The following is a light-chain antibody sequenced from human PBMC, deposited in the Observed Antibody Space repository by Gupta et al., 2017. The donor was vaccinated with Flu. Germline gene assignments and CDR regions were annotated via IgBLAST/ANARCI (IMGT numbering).Light chain of an antibody. J-gene: IGKJ3*01. Sequence: DFVLTQSPLSLPVTPGEPASISCRSRQSLLHTNGFNYLDWILQKPGRSPQLLIHLGSTRASGVPDRFSGSGSGTNFTLTITRVEAEDVGTYYCMQSLQTPITFGPGTKVDFK. V-gene: IGKV2-28*01. CDR1: QSLLHTNGFNY. CDR3: MQSLQTPIT. CDR2: LGS.